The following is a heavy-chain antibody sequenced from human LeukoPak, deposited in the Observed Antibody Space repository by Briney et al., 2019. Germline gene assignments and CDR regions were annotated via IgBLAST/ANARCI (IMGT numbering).Heavy chain of an antibody. CDR3: AKDSADYDFWSGYAFDI. CDR1: GFTFSSYG. CDR2: IRYDGSNK. D-gene: IGHD3-3*01. Sequence: QAGGSLRLSCAASGFTFSSYGMHWVRQAPGKGLEWVAFIRYDGSNKYYADSVKGRFTISRDNSKNTLYLQMNSLRAEDTAVYYCAKDSADYDFWSGYAFDIWGQGTMVTVSS. J-gene: IGHJ3*02. V-gene: IGHV3-30*02.